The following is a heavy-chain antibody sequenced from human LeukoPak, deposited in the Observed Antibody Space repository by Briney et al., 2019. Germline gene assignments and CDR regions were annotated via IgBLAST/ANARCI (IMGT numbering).Heavy chain of an antibody. D-gene: IGHD3-22*01. V-gene: IGHV3-23*01. CDR1: GFTFSSYA. CDR3: AKDDSSGYYYFDY. Sequence: GGSLRLFCAASGFTFSSYAMSWVRQAPGKGLEWVSAISGSGGSTYYADSVKGRFTISRDNSKNTLYLQMNSLRAEDTAVYYCAKDDSSGYYYFDYWGQGTLVTVSS. J-gene: IGHJ4*02. CDR2: ISGSGGST.